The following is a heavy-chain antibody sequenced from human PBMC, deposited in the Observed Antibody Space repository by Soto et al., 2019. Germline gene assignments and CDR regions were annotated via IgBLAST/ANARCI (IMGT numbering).Heavy chain of an antibody. D-gene: IGHD5-18*01. CDR3: ARDNRGYSYGYDY. CDR1: GFTFDDYA. J-gene: IGHJ4*02. Sequence: EVQLVESGGGLVQPGRSLRLSCAASGFTFDDYAMHWVRQAPGKGLEWVSGISWNSGSIGYADSVKGRFTISRDNAKNSLYLLMNSLRAEDTALYYCARDNRGYSYGYDYWGQGTLVTVSS. CDR2: ISWNSGSI. V-gene: IGHV3-9*01.